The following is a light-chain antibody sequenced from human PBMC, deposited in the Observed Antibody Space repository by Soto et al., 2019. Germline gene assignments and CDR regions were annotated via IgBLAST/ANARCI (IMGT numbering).Light chain of an antibody. V-gene: IGKV1-39*01. J-gene: IGKJ4*01. CDR1: QSISNY. CDR2: ATS. CDR3: QQSYSTPLT. Sequence: DIQITQSPSSLSASVGDRVTITCRASQSISNYLNWYQQKPGKAPKLLIYATSSLESEVPSRFSGGRSGTDFTLTISSLQPEDVATYYCQQSYSTPLTFGGGTKVVIK.